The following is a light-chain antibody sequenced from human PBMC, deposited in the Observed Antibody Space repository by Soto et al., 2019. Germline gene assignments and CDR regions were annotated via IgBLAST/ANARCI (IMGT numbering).Light chain of an antibody. J-gene: IGKJ4*01. CDR2: GAS. Sequence: DFQMTQSPPSLSASIGDRVTVTCRASHDIGKSLAWYQQRPGKSPTLLIYGASTLQSGVPPRFSGSGSGTDFTLAISTLRPEDVASYYCQNYNSAPFIFGGGTKVAVK. CDR3: QNYNSAPFI. V-gene: IGKV1-27*01. CDR1: HDIGKS.